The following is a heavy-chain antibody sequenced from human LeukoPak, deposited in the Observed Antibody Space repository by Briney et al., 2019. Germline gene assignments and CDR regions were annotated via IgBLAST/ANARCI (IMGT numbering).Heavy chain of an antibody. CDR1: GFTFDDYA. J-gene: IGHJ3*02. V-gene: IGHV3-9*01. CDR3: AKDIFHRDSRGAFDI. D-gene: IGHD2-21*01. Sequence: PGRSLRLSCAASGFTFDDYAMHWVRQAPGKGLEWVSGISWNSGSIGYADSVKGRFTISRDNAKNSLYLQMNSLRAEDTALYYCAKDIFHRDSRGAFDIWGQGTMVTVSS. CDR2: ISWNSGSI.